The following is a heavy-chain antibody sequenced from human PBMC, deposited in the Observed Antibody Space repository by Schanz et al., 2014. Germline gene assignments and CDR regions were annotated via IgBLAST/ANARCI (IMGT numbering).Heavy chain of an antibody. D-gene: IGHD4-17*01. CDR2: MRNDGYSR. V-gene: IGHV3-30*02. CDR1: GFTFSDFG. CDR3: ATDGNIHHRPHH. J-gene: IGHJ5*02. Sequence: VQLVESGGGLVKPGGSLGLSCAASGFTFSDFGMHWVRQAPGKGLEWLTLMRNDGYSRFYTDSIKGRFTISRDDSKSTLYLQMNSLRAEDTALYYCATDGNIHHRPHHWGQGTLVTVSS.